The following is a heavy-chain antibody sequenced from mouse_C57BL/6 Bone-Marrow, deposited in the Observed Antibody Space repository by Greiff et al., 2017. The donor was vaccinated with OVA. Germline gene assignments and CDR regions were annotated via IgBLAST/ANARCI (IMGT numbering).Heavy chain of an antibody. V-gene: IGHV3-6*01. CDR3: ARGTTVVVRYAMDY. D-gene: IGHD1-1*01. CDR1: GYSITSGYY. CDR2: ISYDGSN. Sequence: EVKLMESGPGLVKPSQSLSLTCSVTGYSITSGYYWNWIRQFPGNKLEWMGCISYDGSNNYNPSLKNRISITRDTSTNQFFLKLNSVTTEDKATYYCARGTTVVVRYAMDYWGQGTSVTVSS. J-gene: IGHJ4*01.